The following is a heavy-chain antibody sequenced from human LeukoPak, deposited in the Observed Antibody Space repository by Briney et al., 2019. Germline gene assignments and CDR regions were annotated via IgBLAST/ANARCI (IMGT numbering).Heavy chain of an antibody. Sequence: PSETLSLTCTVSGGSISSSSYYWGWIRQPPGKGLEWIGSIYYSGSTYYNPSLKSRVTISVDTSKNQFSLKLSSVTAADTAVYYCARLSGTAMVMVDYWGQRTLVTVSS. CDR3: ARLSGTAMVMVDY. D-gene: IGHD5-18*01. J-gene: IGHJ4*02. V-gene: IGHV4-39*01. CDR2: IYYSGST. CDR1: GGSISSSSYY.